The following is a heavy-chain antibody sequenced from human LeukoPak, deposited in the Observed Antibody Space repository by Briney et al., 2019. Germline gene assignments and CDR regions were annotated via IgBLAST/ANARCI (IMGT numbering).Heavy chain of an antibody. D-gene: IGHD6-25*01. CDR3: ARAYTSGCRWFDP. CDR2: IYYSGST. Sequence: SETLSLTCTVSGGSISSGGYYWSWIRQHPGKGLEWIGYIYYSGSTYYNPSLKSRVTISVDTSKNQFSLKLNSVTAADTAVYYCARAYTSGCRWFDPWGQGTLVTVSS. V-gene: IGHV4-31*03. J-gene: IGHJ5*02. CDR1: GGSISSGGYY.